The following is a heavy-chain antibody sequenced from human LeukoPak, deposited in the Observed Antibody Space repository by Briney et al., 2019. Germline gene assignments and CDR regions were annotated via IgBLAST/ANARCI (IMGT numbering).Heavy chain of an antibody. CDR3: ARDRGGDSSSGYYYFDC. CDR2: INPNSGGT. Sequence: EASVKVSCKASGGTFSSYAISWVRQAPGQGLEWMGWINPNSGGTNYAQKFQGRVTMTRDTSISTAYMELSSLKSDDTAVYYCARDRGGDSSSGYYYFDCWGQGTLVTVSS. J-gene: IGHJ4*02. CDR1: GGTFSSYA. D-gene: IGHD6-13*01. V-gene: IGHV1-2*02.